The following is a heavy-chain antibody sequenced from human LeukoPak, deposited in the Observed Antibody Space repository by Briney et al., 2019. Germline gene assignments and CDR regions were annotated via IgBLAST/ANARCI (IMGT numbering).Heavy chain of an antibody. V-gene: IGHV3-30*02. D-gene: IGHD1-26*01. Sequence: GGSLRLSCAASGFTFSSYGMHWVRQAPGKGLEWVAFIRYDGSSKYYADSVKGRFTISRDNSKNTLYLQMNSLRAEDTAVYYCAKDVGADDFDYWGQGTLVTVSS. CDR2: IRYDGSSK. CDR1: GFTFSSYG. CDR3: AKDVGADDFDY. J-gene: IGHJ4*02.